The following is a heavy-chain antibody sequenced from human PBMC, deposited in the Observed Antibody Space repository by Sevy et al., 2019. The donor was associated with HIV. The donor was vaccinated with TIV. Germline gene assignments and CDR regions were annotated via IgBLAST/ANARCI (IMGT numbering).Heavy chain of an antibody. Sequence: QLGGSLRLSCAASGFTFSSYWMSWVRQAPGKGLEWVANIKQDGSEKYYVDSVKGRFTISRDNAKNSLYLQMNSLRAEDTAVYYCARPDDYSNYEVYWYFDLWGRGTLVTVSS. CDR1: GFTFSSYW. D-gene: IGHD4-4*01. J-gene: IGHJ2*01. V-gene: IGHV3-7*03. CDR2: IKQDGSEK. CDR3: ARPDDYSNYEVYWYFDL.